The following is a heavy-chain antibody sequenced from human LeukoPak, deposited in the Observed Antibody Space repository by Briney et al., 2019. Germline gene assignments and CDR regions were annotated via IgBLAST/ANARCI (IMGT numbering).Heavy chain of an antibody. J-gene: IGHJ5*02. D-gene: IGHD3-22*01. CDR1: GGSISSYY. CDR3: ARDTVDYYDGSGYP. Sequence: PSETLSLTCTVSGGSISSYYWSWIRQPPGKGLEWIGYIYYNGSTNYNPSLKSRVTMSVDTSKNQFSLKLSSVTAADTAVYYCARDTVDYYDGSGYPWGQGTLVTVSS. CDR2: IYYNGST. V-gene: IGHV4-59*12.